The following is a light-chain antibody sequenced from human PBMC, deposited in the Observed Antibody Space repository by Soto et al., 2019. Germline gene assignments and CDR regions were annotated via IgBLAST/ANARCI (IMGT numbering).Light chain of an antibody. CDR1: QGISHF. CDR2: AAS. Sequence: DIQMTQSPSSLSASVGDRVTITCRASQGISHFLAWYQQKPGQVPKLLIYAASTLLPGVPSRFSGSGSGTDFTLTISSLQPEDVATYYCHSYNYASTFGQGTKVEI. CDR3: HSYNYAST. V-gene: IGKV1-27*01. J-gene: IGKJ1*01.